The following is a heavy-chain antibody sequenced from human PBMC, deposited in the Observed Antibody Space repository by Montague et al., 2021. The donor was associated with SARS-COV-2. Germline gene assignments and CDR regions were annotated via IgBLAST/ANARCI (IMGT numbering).Heavy chain of an antibody. J-gene: IGHJ6*04. CDR1: GFSFSDYT. D-gene: IGHD2-2*01. V-gene: IGHV3-21*01. CDR3: ARVSDCSSPGCIDHYFNAMDV. CDR2: ISRLGTHI. Sequence: SLRLSCAASGFSFSDYTMNWVRQAPGKGLEWVSSISRLGTHIYNADSMKGRFTISRDNAKNSLFLQMNSLTVEDTAVYYCARVSDCSSPGCIDHYFNAMDVWGIGTTVTVSS.